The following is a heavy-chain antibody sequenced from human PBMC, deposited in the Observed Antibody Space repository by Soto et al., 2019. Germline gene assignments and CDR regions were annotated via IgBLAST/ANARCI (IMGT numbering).Heavy chain of an antibody. CDR2: INPDGRTI. Sequence: GGSLRLSCAASAFSFSTSGMHWVRQAPGEGLVWVSRINPDGRTINYADSVKGRFTISRDNAKNTLYLQMNILRVEDTAVYYCVSSPWIANPFHVWGQGALVTVSS. J-gene: IGHJ4*02. D-gene: IGHD5-12*01. V-gene: IGHV3-74*01. CDR1: AFSFSTSG. CDR3: VSSPWIANPFHV.